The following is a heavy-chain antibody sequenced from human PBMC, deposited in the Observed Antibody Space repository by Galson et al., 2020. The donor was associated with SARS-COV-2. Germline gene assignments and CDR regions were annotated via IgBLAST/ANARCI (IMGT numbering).Heavy chain of an antibody. CDR2: IYYSDST. D-gene: IGHD6-19*01. J-gene: IGHJ6*02. CDR1: GGSISSYY. V-gene: IGHV4-59*01. Sequence: ETSETLSLTCTVSGGSISSYYWSWIRQPPGNGLEWIGYIYYSDSTNYNPSLKSQVTISVDTSTNQFSLTLSSVTAADTAVYYCARVSGVYSSGWYPPYYYYGMDVWGQGTTVTVSS. CDR3: ARVSGVYSSGWYPPYYYYGMDV.